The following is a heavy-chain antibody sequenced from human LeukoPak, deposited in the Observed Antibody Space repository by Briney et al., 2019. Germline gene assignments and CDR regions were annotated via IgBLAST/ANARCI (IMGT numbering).Heavy chain of an antibody. CDR1: GFTFTTYW. Sequence: GGSLRLSCAASGFTFTTYWMTWVRQAPGKGLEWVANIKQDGSDKYYVDSVKGRFTISRDNARKSVYLQMNSLRAEDTAVYYCVRGSQQHSLWGQGTLVSVSS. D-gene: IGHD1/OR15-1a*01. CDR2: IKQDGSDK. J-gene: IGHJ3*01. CDR3: VRGSQQHSL. V-gene: IGHV3-7*01.